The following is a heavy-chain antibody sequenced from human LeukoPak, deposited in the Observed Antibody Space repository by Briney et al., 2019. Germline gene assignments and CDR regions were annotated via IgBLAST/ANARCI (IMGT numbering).Heavy chain of an antibody. V-gene: IGHV1-69*02. D-gene: IGHD3-10*01. Sequence: ASVKVSCKASGGTFSSYTISWVRQAPGQGLEWMGRIIPILGIANYAQKFRGRVTVTAHKSTSTAYMELSSLRSEDTAVYYCARGGTYYYGSGSYYIENDAFDIWGQGTMVTVSS. J-gene: IGHJ3*02. CDR3: ARGGTYYYGSGSYYIENDAFDI. CDR2: IIPILGIA. CDR1: GGTFSSYT.